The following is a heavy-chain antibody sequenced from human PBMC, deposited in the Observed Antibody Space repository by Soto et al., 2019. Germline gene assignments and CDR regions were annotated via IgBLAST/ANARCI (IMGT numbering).Heavy chain of an antibody. CDR2: INDSGSA. CDR1: GGSFSGYY. V-gene: IGHV4-34*01. Sequence: QVQLQQWGAGLLTPSETLSLTCAVYGGSFSGYYWSWIRQPPGKGLEWIGEINDSGSANYNPSLKSRVTISTDTSTNQFSLKLSSVTAADTAVYYCMRRPINSDSHVWDKGTTVTVSS. J-gene: IGHJ6*04. D-gene: IGHD3-3*01. CDR3: MRRPINSDSHV.